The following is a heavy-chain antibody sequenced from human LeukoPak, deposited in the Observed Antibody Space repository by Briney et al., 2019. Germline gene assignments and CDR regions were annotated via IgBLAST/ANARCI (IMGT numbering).Heavy chain of an antibody. J-gene: IGHJ4*02. CDR3: ARGGSGYCSAGSCYPIDY. D-gene: IGHD2-15*01. V-gene: IGHV3-74*01. Sequence: GGSLRLSCAASGFTFSSYWMHWVRQAPGKGLVWVSRINSDGSSTSYADSVKGRFTISRDNAKNTLYLQMNSLRAEDTVVYYCARGGSGYCSAGSCYPIDYWGQGTLVTVSS. CDR2: INSDGSST. CDR1: GFTFSSYW.